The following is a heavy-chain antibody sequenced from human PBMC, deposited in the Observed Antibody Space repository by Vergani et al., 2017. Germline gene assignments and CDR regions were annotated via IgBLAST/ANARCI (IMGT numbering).Heavy chain of an antibody. D-gene: IGHD6-6*01. CDR1: GFNFSTYT. Sequence: QLVESGGGLVQPGGSLGLSCAASGFNFSTYTMNWVRQAPGKGLEWISSVTSDGRRQTYADSVKGRFTISRDSGKNSLHLQMNSLRPEDTAVYFCTREYSSSSGRGLDIWGQGTMVTVSS. CDR3: TREYSSSSGRGLDI. J-gene: IGHJ3*02. V-gene: IGHV3-48*01. CDR2: VTSDGRRQ.